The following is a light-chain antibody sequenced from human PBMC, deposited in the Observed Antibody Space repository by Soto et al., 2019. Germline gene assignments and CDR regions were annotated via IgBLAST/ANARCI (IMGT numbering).Light chain of an antibody. CDR2: WAS. Sequence: DIVMTQSPDSLAVSLGERATINCKSSQSVLYSSNNKSYLAWYQQKPGQPPKLLIYWASTRESGVPDRFSGSGSGTDFTLTISSLQAEDVAVYSCQQYYSTPPTFGGGTKVEIK. J-gene: IGKJ4*01. V-gene: IGKV4-1*01. CDR1: QSVLYSSNNKSY. CDR3: QQYYSTPPT.